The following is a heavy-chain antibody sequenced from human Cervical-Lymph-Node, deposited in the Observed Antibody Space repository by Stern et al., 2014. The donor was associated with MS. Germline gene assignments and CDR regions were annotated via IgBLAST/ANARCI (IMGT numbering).Heavy chain of an antibody. V-gene: IGHV4-31*03. CDR3: ARVSGDCSSTSCPSDY. D-gene: IGHD2-2*01. Sequence: QLQLQESGPGLVKPSQTLSLTCTVSGGSISSGGYYWSWIRQHPGKGLEWIGYIYYSGSTCYNPSLKSRVTISVDTSKNQFSLKLSSVTAADTAVYYCARVSGDCSSTSCPSDYWGQGTLVTVSS. CDR2: IYYSGST. CDR1: GGSISSGGYY. J-gene: IGHJ4*02.